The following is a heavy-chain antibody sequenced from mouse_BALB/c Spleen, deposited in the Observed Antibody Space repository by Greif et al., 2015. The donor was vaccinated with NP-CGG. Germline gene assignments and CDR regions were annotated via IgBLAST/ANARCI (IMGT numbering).Heavy chain of an antibody. CDR1: GYTFTNYY. D-gene: IGHD2-2*01. CDR2: INPSNGGT. J-gene: IGHJ4*01. Sequence: QVQLQQPGAELVKPGASVKLSCKASGYTFTNYYMYWVRQRPGQGLEWIGDINPSNGGTNFNEKFKSKATLTVDKSSSTSYMQLSILTADDSAVYYCTSYGFYAMDYCGQGTSVTVSS. CDR3: TSYGFYAMDY. V-gene: IGHV1S81*02.